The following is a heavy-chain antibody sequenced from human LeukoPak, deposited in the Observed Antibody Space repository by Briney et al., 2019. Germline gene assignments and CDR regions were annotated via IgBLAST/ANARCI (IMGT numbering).Heavy chain of an antibody. CDR2: ISGSGGST. D-gene: IGHD3-22*01. V-gene: IGHV3-23*01. J-gene: IGHJ4*02. CDR1: GFTFSSYA. CDR3: AKSAYYDASGYYREYYFDY. Sequence: GGSLRLSCAASGFTFSSYAMSWVRQAPGKGLEWVSAISGSGGSTYYADSVKGRFTISRDNSKNTLYLQMNSLRAEDTAVYYCAKSAYYDASGYYREYYFDYWGQGTLVTVSS.